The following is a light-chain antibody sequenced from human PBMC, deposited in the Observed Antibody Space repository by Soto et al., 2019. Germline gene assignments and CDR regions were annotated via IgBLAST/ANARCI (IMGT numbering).Light chain of an antibody. V-gene: IGKV3-15*01. CDR2: GAS. CDR3: QQYNNWPPYS. J-gene: IGKJ2*03. Sequence: EIVMTQSPATLSVSPGERATLSCRASQSVNVNLAWYQQKPGQAPRLLIYGASTRATGIPARFSGSGSGTEFILTISSLQSEDFAVYYWQQYNNWPPYSFGQGTKVEIK. CDR1: QSVNVN.